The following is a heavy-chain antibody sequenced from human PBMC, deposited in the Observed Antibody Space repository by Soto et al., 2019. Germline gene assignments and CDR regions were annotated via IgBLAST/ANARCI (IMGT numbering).Heavy chain of an antibody. CDR3: AKDPGSSSWSNYYYYGMDV. D-gene: IGHD6-13*01. Sequence: PGGSLRLSCGASGFTFSSYGMHWVRQAPGKGLEWVAVISYDGSNKYYADSVKGRFTISRDNSKNTLYLQMNSLRAEDTAVYYCAKDPGSSSWSNYYYYGMDVWGQGTTVTVSS. CDR2: ISYDGSNK. CDR1: GFTFSSYG. V-gene: IGHV3-30*18. J-gene: IGHJ6*02.